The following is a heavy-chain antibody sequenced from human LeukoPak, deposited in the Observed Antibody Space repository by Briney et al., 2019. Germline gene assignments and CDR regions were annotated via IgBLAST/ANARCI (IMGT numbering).Heavy chain of an antibody. Sequence: ASVKVSCKASGGTISSYAISWVRQAPGQGLEWMGGIIPIFGTANYAQKFQGRVTITADESTSTAYMELSSLRSEDTAVYYCARTMVRGVIKGGFDYWGQGTLVTVSS. CDR2: IIPIFGTA. J-gene: IGHJ4*02. D-gene: IGHD3-10*01. CDR1: GGTISSYA. V-gene: IGHV1-69*13. CDR3: ARTMVRGVIKGGFDY.